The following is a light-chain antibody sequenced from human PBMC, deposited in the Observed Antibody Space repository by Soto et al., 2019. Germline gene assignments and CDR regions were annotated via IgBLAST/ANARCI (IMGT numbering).Light chain of an antibody. J-gene: IGKJ1*01. CDR2: GVS. CDR3: QQYCSSPWT. Sequence: EIVLTQSPGTLSLSPGERATLSCRASQSVSSSYLAWYQQKPGQAPRLLVYGVSSRATGIPDRFSGSGSGGDFTLTISRLEPEELAVYHCQQYCSSPWTFGQGTKVEIK. V-gene: IGKV3-20*01. CDR1: QSVSSSY.